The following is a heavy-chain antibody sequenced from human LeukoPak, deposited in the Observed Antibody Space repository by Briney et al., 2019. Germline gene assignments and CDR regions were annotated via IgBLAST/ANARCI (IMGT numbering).Heavy chain of an antibody. CDR3: ARDARGQWLDY. J-gene: IGHJ4*02. CDR2: IYYSGST. D-gene: IGHD6-19*01. Sequence: LETLSLTCTVSGGSISSYYWSWIRQPPGKGLEWIGYIYYSGSTNYNPSLKSRVTISVDTSKNQFSLKLSSVTAADTAVYYCARDARGQWLDYWGQGTLVTVSS. V-gene: IGHV4-59*01. CDR1: GGSISSYY.